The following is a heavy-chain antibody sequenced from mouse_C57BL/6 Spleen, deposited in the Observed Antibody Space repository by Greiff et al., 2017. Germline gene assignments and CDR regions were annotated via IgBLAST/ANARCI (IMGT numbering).Heavy chain of an antibody. CDR3: ARGGWLLAMDY. CDR1: GYSITSGYD. Sequence: EVHLVESGPGMVKPSQSLSLTCTVTGYSITSGYDWHWIRHFPGNKLEWMGYISYSGSTNYNPSLKSRISITHDTSKNHFFLKLNSVTTEDTATYYCARGGWLLAMDYWGQGTSVTVSS. J-gene: IGHJ4*01. CDR2: ISYSGST. V-gene: IGHV3-1*01. D-gene: IGHD2-3*01.